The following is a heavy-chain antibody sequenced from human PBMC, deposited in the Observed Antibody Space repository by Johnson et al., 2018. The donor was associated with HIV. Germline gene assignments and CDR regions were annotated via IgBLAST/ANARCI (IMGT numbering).Heavy chain of an antibody. CDR1: GFIFGDHI. CDR3: TTQAADAAAGAPLAFDI. V-gene: IGHV3-49*03. J-gene: IGHJ3*02. Sequence: VQLVESGGGLVQPGRSLRLSCTASGFIFGDHIMNWFRQAPGKGLEWVGFIRSKAYGGTTEYAASVNGRFIISRDDSKSIAYLQMNSLKTEDTAVYYCTTQAADAAAGAPLAFDIWGQGTMVTVSS. D-gene: IGHD6-13*01. CDR2: IRSKAYGGTT.